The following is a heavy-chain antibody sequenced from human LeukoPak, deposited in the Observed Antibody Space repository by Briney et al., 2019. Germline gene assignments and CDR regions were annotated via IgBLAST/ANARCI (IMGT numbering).Heavy chain of an antibody. D-gene: IGHD5-24*01. J-gene: IGHJ4*02. CDR1: GGSFSGYY. V-gene: IGHV4-34*01. CDR3: ARGRRERWLQSMVELDY. CDR2: INHSGST. Sequence: SETLSLTCAVYGGSFSGYYWSWIRQPPRKGLEWIGEINHSGSTNYNPSLKSRVTISVDTSKNQFSLKLSSVTAADTAVYYCARGRRERWLQSMVELDYWGQGTLVTVSS.